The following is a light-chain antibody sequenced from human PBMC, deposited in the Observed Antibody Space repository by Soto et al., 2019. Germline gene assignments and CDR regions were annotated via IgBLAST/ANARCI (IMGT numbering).Light chain of an antibody. CDR2: EVN. J-gene: IGLJ1*01. V-gene: IGLV2-14*01. Sequence: QSALTQPASLSGSPGQSITISCTGTSSDIGAYDYVSWFQQHPGKAPKLMISEVNNRPSGVSNRFSGSKSGNTAYLTISGLQVEHEPEYLCFPFTTPSTHVSGNGTNVTVL. CDR3: FPFTTPSTHV. CDR1: SSDIGAYDY.